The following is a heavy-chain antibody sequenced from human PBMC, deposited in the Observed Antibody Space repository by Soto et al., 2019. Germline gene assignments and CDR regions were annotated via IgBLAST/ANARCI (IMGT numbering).Heavy chain of an antibody. V-gene: IGHV4-59*01. CDR2: IYYSGST. D-gene: IGHD6-13*01. CDR1: GGSISSYY. Sequence: SETLSLTCTVSGGSISSYYWSWIRQPPGKGLEWIGYIYYSGSTNYNPSLKSRVTISVDSSKNQFSLKLSSVTASDMAVYYCARVSSSSWYYFDYWGQGTLVTVSS. CDR3: ARVSSSSWYYFDY. J-gene: IGHJ4*02.